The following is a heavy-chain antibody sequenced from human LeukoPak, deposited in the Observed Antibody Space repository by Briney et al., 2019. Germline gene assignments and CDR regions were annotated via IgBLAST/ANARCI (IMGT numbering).Heavy chain of an antibody. CDR2: IYYSGNT. CDR3: ARSPYYYYMDV. J-gene: IGHJ6*03. CDR1: GGSITTTTYY. V-gene: IGHV4-39*07. Sequence: PSETLSLTCTVSGGSITTTTYYWGWIRQPPGKGLEWIGSIYYSGNTYYNPSLKSRVTISLDTSKNQFSLNLSSVTAADTAVYYCARSPYYYYMDVWGKGTTVTDSS.